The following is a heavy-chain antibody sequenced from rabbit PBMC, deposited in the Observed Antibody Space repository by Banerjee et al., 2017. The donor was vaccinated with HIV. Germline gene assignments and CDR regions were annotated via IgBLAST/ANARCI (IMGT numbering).Heavy chain of an antibody. CDR1: GFSFSSSYW. V-gene: IGHV1S40*01. D-gene: IGHD1-1*01. J-gene: IGHJ4*01. CDR2: IYAGSSGGT. CDR3: ARASSSGGYWKPNL. Sequence: QSLEESGGDLVKPGASLTLTCTASGFSFSSSYWICWVRQAPGKGLEWIACIYAGSSGGTYYASWAKGRFTISKTSSTTVTLQMTSLTAADTATYFCARASSSGGYWKPNLWGQGTLVTVS.